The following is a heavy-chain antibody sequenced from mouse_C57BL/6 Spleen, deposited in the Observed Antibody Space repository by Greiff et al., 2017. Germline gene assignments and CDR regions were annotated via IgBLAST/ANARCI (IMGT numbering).Heavy chain of an antibody. D-gene: IGHD1-1*01. J-gene: IGHJ4*01. Sequence: EVQLVESGGGLVQPKGSLRLSCAASGFTFTTYAMHWVRQPPGKGLEWVGRIRSKINNYATYYAESVKDSFTISRDDSQSMLYLQMNNLKTEDTARDYCVSSGSSHAMDYWGQGTSVTVSS. CDR1: GFTFTTYA. V-gene: IGHV10-3*01. CDR3: VSSGSSHAMDY. CDR2: IRSKINNYAT.